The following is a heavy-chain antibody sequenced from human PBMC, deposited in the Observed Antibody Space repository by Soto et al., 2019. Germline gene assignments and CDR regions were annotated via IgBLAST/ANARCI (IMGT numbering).Heavy chain of an antibody. V-gene: IGHV2-5*02. CDR3: AHRGYSYGLHNFDY. CDR2: IYWDDDK. D-gene: IGHD5-18*01. CDR1: GFSLSTSGVG. Sequence: QITLKESGPTLVKPTQTFTLTCTFSGFSLSTSGVGVGWIRQPPGKALEWLALIYWDDDKRYSPSLKSRLTITKDTSKNQVVLTMTNMDPVDTATYYCAHRGYSYGLHNFDYWGQGTLVTVSS. J-gene: IGHJ4*02.